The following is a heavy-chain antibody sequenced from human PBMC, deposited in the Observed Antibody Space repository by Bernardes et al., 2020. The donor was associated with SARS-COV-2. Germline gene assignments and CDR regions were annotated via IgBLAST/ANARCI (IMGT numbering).Heavy chain of an antibody. D-gene: IGHD6-13*01. CDR2: INGSSSYT. V-gene: IGHV3-11*05. J-gene: IGHJ4*02. CDR1: GFIFSDYY. Sequence: GGSLRLSCAVSGFIFSDYYMSWIRQAPGKGLEWVSYINGSSSYTDYADSVKGRFTISRDNAKNSLYLQMNTLRAEDTAIYYCARAFAPGVGAAAYWGQGTLVSVST. CDR3: ARAFAPGVGAAAY.